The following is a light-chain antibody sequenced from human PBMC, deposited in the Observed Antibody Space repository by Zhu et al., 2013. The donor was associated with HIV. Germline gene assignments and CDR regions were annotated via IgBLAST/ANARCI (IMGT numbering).Light chain of an antibody. CDR3: CSYAGSSTYV. CDR2: RNN. V-gene: IGLV1-47*01. J-gene: IGLJ1*01. Sequence: QSVLTQPPSASGTPGQRVTISCSGSSSNIGSNYVYWYQQLPGTAPKLLIYRNNQRPSGVPDRFSGSKSGTSASLAISGLRSEDEADYYCCSYAGSSTYVFGT. CDR1: SSNIGSNY.